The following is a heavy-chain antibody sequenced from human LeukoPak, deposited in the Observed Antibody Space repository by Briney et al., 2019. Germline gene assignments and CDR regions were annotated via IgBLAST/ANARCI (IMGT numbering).Heavy chain of an antibody. V-gene: IGHV3-7*01. J-gene: IGHJ3*02. CDR2: IKHDGSEK. CDR1: GFTFGNYW. Sequence: PGGSLRLSCAASGFTFGNYWMSWVRQAPGKGLEWVANIKHDGSEKYYVDSVKGRFTISRDNAKNSLYLQMNSLRAEDTAVYYCARYCSSSSCHDAFDIWGQGTMVTVSS. D-gene: IGHD2-2*01. CDR3: ARYCSSSSCHDAFDI.